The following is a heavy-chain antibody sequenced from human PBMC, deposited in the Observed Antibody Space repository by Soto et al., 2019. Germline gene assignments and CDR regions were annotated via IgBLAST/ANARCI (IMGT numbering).Heavy chain of an antibody. CDR2: IIPIFGTA. Sequence: SVKVSCKASGYTFTSYDIHWVRQATGQGLEWMGWIIPIFGTANYAQKFQGRVTITADESTSTAYMELSSLRSEDTAVYYCARGGSHNWFDPWGQGTTVTVSS. D-gene: IGHD3-10*01. J-gene: IGHJ5*02. CDR1: GYTFTSYD. CDR3: ARGGSHNWFDP. V-gene: IGHV1-69*13.